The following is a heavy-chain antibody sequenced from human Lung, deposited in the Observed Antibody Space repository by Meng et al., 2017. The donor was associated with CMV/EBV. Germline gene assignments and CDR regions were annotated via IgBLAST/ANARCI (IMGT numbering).Heavy chain of an antibody. J-gene: IGHJ4*02. CDR2: IYYSGST. Sequence: SETLSLTCTVSGGSISSSSYYWGWIRQPPGKGLEWIGSIYYSGSTYYNPSLKSRVTISVDTSKNQFSLKLSSVTAADTAVYYCASGYDLRFDYWGQGNLVTVDS. CDR1: GGSISSSSYY. V-gene: IGHV4-39*01. D-gene: IGHD5-12*01. CDR3: ASGYDLRFDY.